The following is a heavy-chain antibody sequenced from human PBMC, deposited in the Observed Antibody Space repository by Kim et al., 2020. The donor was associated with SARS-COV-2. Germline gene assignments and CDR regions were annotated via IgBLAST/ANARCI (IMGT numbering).Heavy chain of an antibody. Sequence: ASVKVSCKASGYTFTSYYMHWVRQAPGQGLEWMGIINPSGGSTSYAQKFQGRVTMTRDTSTSTVYMELSSLRSEDTAVYYCARPWVGRFGDHPLWDYYYGMDVWGQGTTVTVSS. CDR1: GYTFTSYY. CDR2: INPSGGST. D-gene: IGHD3-10*01. V-gene: IGHV1-46*01. CDR3: ARPWVGRFGDHPLWDYYYGMDV. J-gene: IGHJ6*02.